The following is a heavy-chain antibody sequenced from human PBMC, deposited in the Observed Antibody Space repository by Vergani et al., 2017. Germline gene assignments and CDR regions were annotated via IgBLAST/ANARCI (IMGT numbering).Heavy chain of an antibody. CDR1: GFTFSSYW. Sequence: EVQLVESGGGLVQPGGSLRLSCAASGFTFSSYWMSWVRQAPGKGLEGVANIKQDGSEKYYVDAGKGRFTIASDNAKTSLYLQMNSLRAEDTAVYYCARESSSYSSSWVGWGQGTLSPSPQ. CDR2: IKQDGSEK. D-gene: IGHD6-13*01. J-gene: IGHJ4*02. V-gene: IGHV3-7*03. CDR3: ARESSSYSSSWVG.